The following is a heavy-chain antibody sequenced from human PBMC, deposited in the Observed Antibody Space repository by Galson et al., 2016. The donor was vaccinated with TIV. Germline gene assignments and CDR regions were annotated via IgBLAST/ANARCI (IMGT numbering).Heavy chain of an antibody. Sequence: QSGAEVKKPGESLKISCKASGYSFATFWVGWVRQMPGQGLEWMGVIYPADSETRYSPSFQGQVTISADKSISTAYLQWSSLKASDTAIYYCARHHDFWSGPCYLYMDVWGKGTTVSVSS. V-gene: IGHV5-51*01. CDR1: GYSFATFW. CDR3: ARHHDFWSGPCYLYMDV. J-gene: IGHJ6*03. CDR2: IYPADSET. D-gene: IGHD3-3*01.